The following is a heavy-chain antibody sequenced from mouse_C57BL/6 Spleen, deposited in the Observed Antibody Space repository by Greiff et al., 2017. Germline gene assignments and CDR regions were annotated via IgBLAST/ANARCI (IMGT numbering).Heavy chain of an antibody. CDR3: ATSYDYEGYYFDY. D-gene: IGHD2-4*01. CDR1: GFSLTSYG. J-gene: IGHJ2*01. CDR2: IWRGGST. V-gene: IGHV2-5*01. Sequence: VQLVESGPGLVQPSQSLSITCTVSGFSLTSYGVHWVRQSPGKGLEWLGVIWRGGSTDYNAAFMSRLSITKDNSKSQVFFKMNSLQADDTAIYYCATSYDYEGYYFDYWGQGTTLTVSS.